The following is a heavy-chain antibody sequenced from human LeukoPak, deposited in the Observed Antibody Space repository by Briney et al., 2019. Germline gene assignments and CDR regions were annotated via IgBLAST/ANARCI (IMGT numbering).Heavy chain of an antibody. V-gene: IGHV3-21*01. J-gene: IGHJ4*02. Sequence: GGSLRLSCAASGFTFSSYSMNWVRQAPGKGLEWVSSISSSSCYIYYADSVKGRLTISRDNAKNSLYLQMNSLRAEDTAVYYCARGAPKAHNWNDGFDYWGQGTLVTVSS. CDR2: ISSSSCYI. D-gene: IGHD1-20*01. CDR3: ARGAPKAHNWNDGFDY. CDR1: GFTFSSYS.